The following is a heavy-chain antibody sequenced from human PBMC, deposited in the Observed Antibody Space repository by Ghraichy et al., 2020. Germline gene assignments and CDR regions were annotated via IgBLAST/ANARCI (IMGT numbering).Heavy chain of an antibody. V-gene: IGHV3-30-3*01. D-gene: IGHD6-13*01. Sequence: GESLNISCAASGFTFNNYAMHWVRQAPGKGLEWVALISSDGSNKCDADPVKGRFTISRDNSTNTVYLQMNSLRVEDTAIYYCARGLGRSSWSFGYWGQGILVTVSS. J-gene: IGHJ4*02. CDR3: ARGLGRSSWSFGY. CDR2: ISSDGSNK. CDR1: GFTFNNYA.